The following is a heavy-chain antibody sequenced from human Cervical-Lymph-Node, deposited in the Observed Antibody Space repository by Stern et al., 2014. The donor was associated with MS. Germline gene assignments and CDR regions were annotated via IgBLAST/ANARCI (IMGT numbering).Heavy chain of an antibody. CDR3: ARNGGPGTADY. Sequence: EMQLVESGGGLVQPGGSLRLTCIGSGFIFSDYWMSWARQAPGKGLEWVANINEGGGEKFDVDSGKCRFTISRDNGKNALYLQMNSLRADDTAVYYCARNGGPGTADYWGQGTLVTVSS. CDR2: INEGGGEK. D-gene: IGHD1-7*01. V-gene: IGHV3-7*01. J-gene: IGHJ4*02. CDR1: GFIFSDYW.